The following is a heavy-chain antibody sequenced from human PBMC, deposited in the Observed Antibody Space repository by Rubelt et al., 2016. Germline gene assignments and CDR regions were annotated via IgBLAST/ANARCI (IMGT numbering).Heavy chain of an antibody. V-gene: IGHV3-74*01. J-gene: IGHJ6*02. CDR2: INSDGSST. CDR1: GFTFSSYW. Sequence: VQLVESGGGVVQPGRSLRLSCAASGFTFSSYWMHWVRQAPGKGLVWVSRINSDGSSTSYADSVKGRFTISRDNAKNTLYLQMNSLRAEATAGYYCAREGYYYGMDVWGQGTTVTVSS. CDR3: AREGYYYGMDV.